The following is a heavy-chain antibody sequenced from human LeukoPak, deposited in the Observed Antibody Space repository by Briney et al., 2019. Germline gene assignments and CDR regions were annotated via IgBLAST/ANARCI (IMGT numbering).Heavy chain of an antibody. CDR2: INHSGST. Sequence: SETLSLTCAVYGGPFNDYYWNWLRQPPGKGLEWIGEINHSGSTNYHPSYKSRVTISLDTSQNHFSLKLTSVTAADTAVYYCARSGRDVGFAFDIWGQGTLVTMSS. CDR1: GGPFNDYY. D-gene: IGHD5-12*01. J-gene: IGHJ3*02. CDR3: ARSGRDVGFAFDI. V-gene: IGHV4-34*01.